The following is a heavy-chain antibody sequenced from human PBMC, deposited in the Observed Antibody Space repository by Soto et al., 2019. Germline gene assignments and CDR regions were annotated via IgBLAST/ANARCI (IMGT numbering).Heavy chain of an antibody. D-gene: IGHD2-15*01. CDR2: IIPICGTA. CDR3: AGGEGGYCSGGSCYYGMDV. V-gene: IGHV1-69*01. CDR1: GGTFSSYA. J-gene: IGHJ6*02. Sequence: QVQLVQDGAEVKKPGSSVKVSCKASGGTFSSYAISWVRQAPGQGLEWMGGIIPICGTANYAQKFQGRVTITADESTSTGYMELRSLRSEDTAVYYCAGGEGGYCSGGSCYYGMDVWGQGTTVTVSS.